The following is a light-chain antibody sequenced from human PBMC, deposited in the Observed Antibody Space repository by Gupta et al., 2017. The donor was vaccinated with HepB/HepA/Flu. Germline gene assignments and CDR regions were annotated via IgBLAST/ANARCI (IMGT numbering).Light chain of an antibody. CDR1: QGIRNE. V-gene: IGKV1-17*01. CDR3: FQHNSSPHS. Sequence: DIQMTQTPSSLSASVGDRVTITCRASQGIRNEVTWYQQTPGKPPKRLIQNAATLQNGVPSRFSGSGFGTDFALTISSLQPEDFGTYYCFQHNSSPHSLGQGTKVEVK. J-gene: IGKJ2*03. CDR2: NAA.